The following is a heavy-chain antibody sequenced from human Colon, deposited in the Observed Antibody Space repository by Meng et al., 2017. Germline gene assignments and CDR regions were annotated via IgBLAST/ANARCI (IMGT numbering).Heavy chain of an antibody. Sequence: GGSLRLSCAASGFTFSSYSMNWVRQAPGKGLEWVSSISSSSSYIYYADSVKGRFTISRDNAKNSLYLQMNSLRAEDTAVYYCARDRAETAETTDHAFDIWGQGTMVTVSS. CDR1: GFTFSSYS. CDR3: ARDRAETAETTDHAFDI. D-gene: IGHD1-14*01. V-gene: IGHV3-21*01. CDR2: ISSSSSYI. J-gene: IGHJ3*02.